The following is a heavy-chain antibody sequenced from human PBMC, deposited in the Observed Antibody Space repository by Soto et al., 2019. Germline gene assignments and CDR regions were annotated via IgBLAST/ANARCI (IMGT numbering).Heavy chain of an antibody. Sequence: LRLSCATSGYAFEDYAVHWVRQVPGKGLEWVSLISWDGESTYYADPVKGRFTVSRDNSEKSLYLQMNSVRVDDTALYYCAKVGQLDITTGHAYFDHWGQGTLVTVSS. CDR3: AKVGQLDITTGHAYFDH. J-gene: IGHJ4*02. V-gene: IGHV3-43D*04. CDR2: ISWDGEST. CDR1: GYAFEDYA. D-gene: IGHD5-12*01.